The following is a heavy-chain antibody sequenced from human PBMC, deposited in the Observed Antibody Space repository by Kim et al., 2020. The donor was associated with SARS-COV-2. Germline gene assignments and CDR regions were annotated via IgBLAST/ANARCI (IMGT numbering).Heavy chain of an antibody. J-gene: IGHJ6*03. CDR2: ITSSGTT. CDR1: GGTITRDF. CDR3: ARVSADYSGYGWDRVYYM. Sequence: SETLSLTCTASGGTITRDFWSWMRQPPGKGLEWIGYITSSGTTNYNPSLKSRVTMSVDTPRNQSPLKLSSVTAADTAVYYCARVSADYSGYGWDRVYYM. V-gene: IGHV4-59*01. D-gene: IGHD5-12*01.